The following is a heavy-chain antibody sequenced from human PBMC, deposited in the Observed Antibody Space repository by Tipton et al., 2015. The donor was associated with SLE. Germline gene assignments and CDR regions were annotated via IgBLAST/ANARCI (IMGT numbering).Heavy chain of an antibody. J-gene: IGHJ3*02. CDR1: GGSFSGYY. V-gene: IGHV4-34*01. CDR2: INHSGST. CDR3: VRNRGSGQQAAFEI. Sequence: LRLSCAVYGGSFSGYYWGWIRQPPGKGLEWIGEINHSGSTHYNPSLKSRVIISVDTSKNQLSLKLNSVTAADTTMYYCVRNRGSGQQAAFEIWGQGTMVTVSS. D-gene: IGHD2-15*01.